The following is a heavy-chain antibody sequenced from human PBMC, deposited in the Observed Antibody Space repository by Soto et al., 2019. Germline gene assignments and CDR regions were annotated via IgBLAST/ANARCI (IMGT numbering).Heavy chain of an antibody. V-gene: IGHV1-69*06. J-gene: IGHJ6*02. Sequence: SSVQVSCKASGGTFSSYAISWVRQAPGQGLEWMGGIIPIFGTANYAQKFQGRVTITADKSTSTAYMELSSLRSEDTAVYYCASRRWNCSSTSCYTGYYDYGMDVWS. CDR2: IIPIFGTA. D-gene: IGHD2-2*02. CDR3: ASRRWNCSSTSCYTGYYDYGMDV. CDR1: GGTFSSYA.